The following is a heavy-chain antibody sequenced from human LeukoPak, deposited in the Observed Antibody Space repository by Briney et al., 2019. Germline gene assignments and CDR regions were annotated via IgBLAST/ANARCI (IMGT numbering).Heavy chain of an antibody. CDR2: ISASASGGIT. CDR3: SKDFRYGSG. Sequence: GGSLRLSCAASGFTFSSYAMTWVRQAPGKGLEWVSGISASASGGITYYADSVKGRFTISRDNSKNTLYLQMNSLRAEDTAVYYCSKDFRYGSGWGQGTLVTVSS. V-gene: IGHV3-23*01. CDR1: GFTFSSYA. D-gene: IGHD3-10*01. J-gene: IGHJ4*02.